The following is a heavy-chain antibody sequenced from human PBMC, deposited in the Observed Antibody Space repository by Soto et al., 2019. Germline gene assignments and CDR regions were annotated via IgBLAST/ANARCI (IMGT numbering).Heavy chain of an antibody. Sequence: EVQMLESGGGLVQPVVSLRLSCAASGFTFSSYAMSWVRQAPGKELEWGSGLSGSGISTHYADSVKGRFTVSRDNSKNTLYLQIDGLRAEDTAVYNCAKEPVGPDWYFDLLGCGPLVTVSS. V-gene: IGHV3-23*01. J-gene: IGHJ2*01. CDR3: AKEPVGPDWYFDL. CDR2: LSGSGIST. CDR1: GFTFSSYA.